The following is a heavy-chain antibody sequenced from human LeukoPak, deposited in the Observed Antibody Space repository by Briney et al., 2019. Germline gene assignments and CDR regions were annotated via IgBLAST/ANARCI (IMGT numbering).Heavy chain of an antibody. Sequence: GESLKISCKAFGYSFASYWVGWVRQVPGKGLEWMGIIYPADSDTRYSPSFQGQVTISTDKSISTAYLQWSSLKASDTAMYYCATTVGEGLRSFHYWGQGTLVTVSS. D-gene: IGHD3-16*01. V-gene: IGHV5-51*01. CDR2: IYPADSDT. CDR1: GYSFASYW. J-gene: IGHJ4*02. CDR3: ATTVGEGLRSFHY.